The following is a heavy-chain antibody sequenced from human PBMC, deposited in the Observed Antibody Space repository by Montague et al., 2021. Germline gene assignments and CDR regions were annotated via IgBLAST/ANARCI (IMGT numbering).Heavy chain of an antibody. J-gene: IGHJ5*02. D-gene: IGHD3-10*01. CDR1: SGSIFHAH. CDR2: MFYGGAT. Sequence: SETLSLTCTVSSGSIFHAHWSWVRQPPGKGLEWLGSMFYGGATSNNPSLKSRVTMSIDTSTNQFSLKLSFVTAAGTAVYYCAKQDYFVSGTSYKGFDPWSQGILVTVSS. CDR3: AKQDYFVSGTSYKGFDP. V-gene: IGHV4-59*08.